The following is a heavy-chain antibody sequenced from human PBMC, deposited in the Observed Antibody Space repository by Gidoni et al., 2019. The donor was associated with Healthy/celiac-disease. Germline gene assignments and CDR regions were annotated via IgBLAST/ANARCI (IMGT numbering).Heavy chain of an antibody. V-gene: IGHV3-23*01. CDR2: IRGSGGST. J-gene: IGHJ2*01. Sequence: EVQLLVSGGGLVQPGGSLRLSCAVSGFTFSSSAMSWVRQAPGKGLEWVSAIRGSGGSTYYADSVKGRFTISRDNSKNTLDLQMNSLRAEDTAVYYCAKDVTTVTYWYFDLWGRGTLVTVSS. CDR1: GFTFSSSA. CDR3: AKDVTTVTYWYFDL. D-gene: IGHD4-17*01.